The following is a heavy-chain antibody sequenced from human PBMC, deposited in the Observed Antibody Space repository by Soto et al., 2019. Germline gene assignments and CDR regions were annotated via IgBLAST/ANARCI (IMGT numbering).Heavy chain of an antibody. D-gene: IGHD3-3*01. V-gene: IGHV4-4*02. CDR2: IYHSGST. CDR1: GGSISSSNW. J-gene: IGHJ6*02. Sequence: QVQLQESGPGLVKPSGTLSLTCAVSGGSISSSNWWSWARQPPGKGLEWIGEIYHSGSTNYNPSPKSRVTISVDKSKNQFSLKLSSVTAADTAVYYCARTIFGVAYYYGMDVWGQGTTVTVSS. CDR3: ARTIFGVAYYYGMDV.